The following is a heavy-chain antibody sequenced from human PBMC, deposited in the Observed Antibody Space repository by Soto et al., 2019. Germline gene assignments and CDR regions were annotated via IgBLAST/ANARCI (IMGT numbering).Heavy chain of an antibody. Sequence: GGSLRLSCAASGFTFSNAWMSWVRQAPGKGLEWVGRIKSKTDGGTTDYAAPVKGRFTISRDNAKNSLYLQMNSLRAEDTAVYYCARDGGLRGYSGYEHAFDIWGQGTMVTVSS. CDR1: GFTFSNAW. D-gene: IGHD5-12*01. CDR2: IKSKTDGGTT. V-gene: IGHV3-15*01. J-gene: IGHJ3*02. CDR3: ARDGGLRGYSGYEHAFDI.